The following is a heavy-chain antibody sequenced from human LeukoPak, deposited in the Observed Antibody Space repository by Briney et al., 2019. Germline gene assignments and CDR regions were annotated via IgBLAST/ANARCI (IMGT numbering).Heavy chain of an antibody. J-gene: IGHJ4*02. CDR2: ISSTGGST. CDR3: VKDRGWLQPFDY. V-gene: IGHV3-64D*06. D-gene: IGHD5-24*01. Sequence: GGSLRLSCSASGFTFSNYAMHWVRQAPGKGLEYVSAISSTGGSTYYADSVKGTFTISRDNSKNTLYLQMSSLRAEDTAVYYCVKDRGWLQPFDYWGQGTLVTVSS. CDR1: GFTFSNYA.